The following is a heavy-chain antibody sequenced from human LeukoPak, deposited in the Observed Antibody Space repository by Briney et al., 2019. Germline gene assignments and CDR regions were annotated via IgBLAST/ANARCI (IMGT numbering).Heavy chain of an antibody. D-gene: IGHD3-3*01. CDR2: INWNGGST. J-gene: IGHJ4*02. CDR1: GFTFDDYG. V-gene: IGHV3-20*04. CDR3: ARESRSGYYTTRSGYFDY. Sequence: GSLRLSCAASGFTFDDYGMSWVRPAPGKGLEWVSGINWNGGSTTYAGSVEGRFTISRDNAKNSLDLQMNSLRAEDTALYYCARESRSGYYTTRSGYFDYWGQGTLVTVSS.